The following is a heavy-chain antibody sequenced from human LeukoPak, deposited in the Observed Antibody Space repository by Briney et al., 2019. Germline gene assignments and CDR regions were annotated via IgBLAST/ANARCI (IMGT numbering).Heavy chain of an antibody. D-gene: IGHD3-16*01. CDR1: GFTLSSSW. CDR2: ITRDGSST. J-gene: IGHJ6*04. CDR3: ARDPGYESWSPFWGGMDV. Sequence: GGSLRLSCAASGFTLSSSWMHWVRQAPGKGLVWVSRITRDGSSTTYADSVKGRFTTSRDNAKNTLYLQMDSLRDDDTAVYYCARDPGYESWSPFWGGMDVWGNGTTVIVPS. V-gene: IGHV3-74*01.